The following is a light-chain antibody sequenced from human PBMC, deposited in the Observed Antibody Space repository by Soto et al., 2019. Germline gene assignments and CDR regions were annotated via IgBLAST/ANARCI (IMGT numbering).Light chain of an antibody. Sequence: QSVLTQPASVSGSPGQSITISCTGSSSAFGAYKYVSWYQQHPGKAPKLMIYEVTNRPSGVSNRFSGSKSGNTASLTISGLQAEDEADYYCSSYTTDTIVFGTGTKSPS. CDR1: SSAFGAYKY. CDR3: SSYTTDTIV. CDR2: EVT. J-gene: IGLJ1*01. V-gene: IGLV2-14*01.